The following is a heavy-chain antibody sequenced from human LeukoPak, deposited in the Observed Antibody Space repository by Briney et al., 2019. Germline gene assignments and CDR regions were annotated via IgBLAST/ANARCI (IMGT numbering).Heavy chain of an antibody. D-gene: IGHD2/OR15-2a*01. Sequence: SQTLSLTCAISGDSVSRNSAAWNWIRQSPSRGLEWLGRTYYRSKLYNDYAVSVKSRITINPDTSKNQFSLQLNSVTPEDTAVYYRAKSPGTTSEYYFDYWGQGTLVTVSS. CDR1: GDSVSRNSAA. CDR3: AKSPGTTSEYYFDY. CDR2: TYYRSKLYN. J-gene: IGHJ4*02. V-gene: IGHV6-1*01.